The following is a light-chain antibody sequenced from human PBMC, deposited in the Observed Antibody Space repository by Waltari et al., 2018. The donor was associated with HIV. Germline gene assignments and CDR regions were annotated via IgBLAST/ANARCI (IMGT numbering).Light chain of an antibody. CDR1: QSVLYSSNNKKY. Sequence: DIVMTQSPDSLAVSLGERATINCKSSQSVLYSSNNKKYLAWYQQKPGQPPKLLIYWAFIRESGVPDRFSGSGSGTDFTLTSSSLQAEDVAVYYCQQYYSTPYTFGQGTKLEIK. CDR2: WAF. J-gene: IGKJ2*01. V-gene: IGKV4-1*01. CDR3: QQYYSTPYT.